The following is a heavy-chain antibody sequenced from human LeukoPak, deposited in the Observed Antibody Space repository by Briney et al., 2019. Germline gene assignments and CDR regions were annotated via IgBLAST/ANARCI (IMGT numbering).Heavy chain of an antibody. V-gene: IGHV1-3*01. Sequence: GASVKVSCKASGYTFTSYAMHWVRQAPGQRLEWMGWFNAGNGNTKYSQKFQGRVTITRDTSASTAYMELSSLRSEDTAVYYCARESSYYSSGWYMIEYYFDYWGQGTLVTVSS. CDR3: ARESSYYSSGWYMIEYYFDY. D-gene: IGHD6-19*01. J-gene: IGHJ4*02. CDR1: GYTFTSYA. CDR2: FNAGNGNT.